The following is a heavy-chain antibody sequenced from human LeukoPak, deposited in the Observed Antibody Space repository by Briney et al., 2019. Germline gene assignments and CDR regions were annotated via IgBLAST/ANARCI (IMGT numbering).Heavy chain of an antibody. D-gene: IGHD3-16*01. CDR1: GFTFSSYS. Sequence: PGGSLRLSCAASGFTFSSYSMNWVRQAPGKGLEWVSYISSTSSTIYYADSVKGRFTISRDNATISLYLQMNSLRDEDTAVYYCARDFVRGKGYWGQGILVTVSS. V-gene: IGHV3-48*02. J-gene: IGHJ4*02. CDR2: ISSTSSTI. CDR3: ARDFVRGKGY.